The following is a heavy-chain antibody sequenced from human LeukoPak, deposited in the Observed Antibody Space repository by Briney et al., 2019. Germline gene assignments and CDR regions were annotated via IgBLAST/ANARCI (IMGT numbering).Heavy chain of an antibody. V-gene: IGHV4-31*03. CDR3: ARAPLKVHSSSWYILGGGFDY. CDR1: GGPISSGGYY. D-gene: IGHD6-13*01. CDR2: IYYSGST. Sequence: PSETLSLTCTVSGGPISSGGYYWSWIRQHPGKGLEWIGYIYYSGSTYYNPSLKSRVTISVDTSKNQFSLKLSSVTAADTAVYYCARAPLKVHSSSWYILGGGFDYWGQGTLVTVSS. J-gene: IGHJ4*02.